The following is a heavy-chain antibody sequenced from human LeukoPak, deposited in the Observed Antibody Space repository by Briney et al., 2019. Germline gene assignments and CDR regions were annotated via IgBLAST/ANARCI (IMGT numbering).Heavy chain of an antibody. CDR1: GFIVSDNY. V-gene: IGHV3-53*01. Sequence: GSLRLSCAASGFIVSDNYMAWVRQAPGRELEWVSVFYSGDKTYYADSVKGRFTISRDNSKNTLYLQMNSLRAEDTAVYYCAKGDADYYDSSGPFDYWGQGALVTVSS. D-gene: IGHD3-22*01. J-gene: IGHJ4*02. CDR3: AKGDADYYDSSGPFDY. CDR2: FYSGDKT.